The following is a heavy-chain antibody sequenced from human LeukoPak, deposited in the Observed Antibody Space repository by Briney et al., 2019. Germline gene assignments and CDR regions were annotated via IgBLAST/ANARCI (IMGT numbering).Heavy chain of an antibody. Sequence: ASVKVSCKPSGYTFTTYALHWVRQAPGQRLEWMGWINTGNGDTRYSQQFQGRVTITRDTSASTAYMELSSLRSEDTAVYYCAMRGGSGHEFGYDYWGQGTLVTVSS. J-gene: IGHJ4*02. CDR2: INTGNGDT. V-gene: IGHV1-3*04. CDR1: GYTFTTYA. D-gene: IGHD5-12*01. CDR3: AMRGGSGHEFGYDY.